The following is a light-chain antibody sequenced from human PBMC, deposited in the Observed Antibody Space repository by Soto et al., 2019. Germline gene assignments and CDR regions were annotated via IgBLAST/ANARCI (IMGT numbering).Light chain of an antibody. Sequence: QPVLTQSPSASASLGASVKLTCTLSGGHSSYAIAWHQQQPEKGPRYLMNLNNDGSHTKGDGIPDRFSGSSSGAERYLTISNLQSEDEADYYCQTWATGIRVFGGGTQLTVL. CDR1: GGHSSYA. CDR3: QTWATGIRV. V-gene: IGLV4-69*01. CDR2: LNNDGSH. J-gene: IGLJ3*02.